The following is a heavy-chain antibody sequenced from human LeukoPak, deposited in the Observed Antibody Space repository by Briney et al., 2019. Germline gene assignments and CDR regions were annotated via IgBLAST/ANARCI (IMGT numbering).Heavy chain of an antibody. J-gene: IGHJ4*02. CDR1: GFTFSSYG. V-gene: IGHV3-23*01. D-gene: IGHD2-2*01. CDR2: ISGSGGST. Sequence: GGSLRLSCGASGFTFSSYGMSWVRQAPGKGLEWVSAISGSGGSTYYADSVKGRFTISRDNSKNTLYLQMNSLRAEDTAVYYCAKDPSQEATDIVVVPAAIDYWGQGTLVTVSS. CDR3: AKDPSQEATDIVVVPAAIDY.